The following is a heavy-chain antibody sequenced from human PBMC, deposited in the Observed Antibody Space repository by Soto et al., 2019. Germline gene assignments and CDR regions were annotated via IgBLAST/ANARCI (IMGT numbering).Heavy chain of an antibody. CDR3: ARVVGDFWTDHDYMDV. CDR1: GDSISSYY. V-gene: IGHV4-59*01. CDR2: SSYSGSS. Sequence: SETLSLTCTVSGDSISSYYWSWIRQPPGKGLEWIGHSSYSGSSNYNPSLKSRVSISVDTSKNQFSLKLSSATAADTAVYYCARVVGDFWTDHDYMDVWGKGTTVTVSS. D-gene: IGHD3-3*01. J-gene: IGHJ6*03.